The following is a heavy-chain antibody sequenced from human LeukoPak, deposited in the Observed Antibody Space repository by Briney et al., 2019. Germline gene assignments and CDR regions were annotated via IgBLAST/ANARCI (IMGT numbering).Heavy chain of an antibody. J-gene: IGHJ4*02. D-gene: IGHD3-22*01. Sequence: SETLSLTCTVSGGSISSYYWSWIRQPPGKGLEWIGYIYYSGSTNYNPSLKSRVTISVDTSKNQFSLKLSSVTAADTALYYCARGGGVTYYDSTGYLWYFDYWGQGTLVTVSS. V-gene: IGHV4-59*01. CDR2: IYYSGST. CDR1: GGSISSYY. CDR3: ARGGGVTYYDSTGYLWYFDY.